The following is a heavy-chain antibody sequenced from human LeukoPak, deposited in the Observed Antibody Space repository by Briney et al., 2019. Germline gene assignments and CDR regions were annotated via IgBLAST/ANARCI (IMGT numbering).Heavy chain of an antibody. D-gene: IGHD1-26*01. CDR3: ARASPWDLDY. J-gene: IGHJ4*02. V-gene: IGHV4-34*01. CDR1: GGSFSGYY. CDR2: INHSGST. Sequence: ETSETLSLTCAVYGGSFSGYYWSWIRQPPGKGLEWIGEINHSGSTNYNPSLKSRVTISADTSKNQLSLKLSSVTAADTAVYYCARASPWDLDYWGQGTLVTVSS.